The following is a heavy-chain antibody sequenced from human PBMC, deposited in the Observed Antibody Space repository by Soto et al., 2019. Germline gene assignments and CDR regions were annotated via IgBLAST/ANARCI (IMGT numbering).Heavy chain of an antibody. CDR1: GFTFNNYA. Sequence: EVQLLDSGGGLVQPGGSLRLSCAASGFTFNNYAMTWVRQAPGKGLEWVSAISGGGDTTSYAESVQGRSTASRDGSKNPLYLQMISLRAEDTALYYCAKGRGGSGSLTPRVDFWGQGTLVTVSS. CDR3: AKGRGGSGSLTPRVDF. CDR2: ISGGGDTT. V-gene: IGHV3-23*01. J-gene: IGHJ4*02. D-gene: IGHD3-10*01.